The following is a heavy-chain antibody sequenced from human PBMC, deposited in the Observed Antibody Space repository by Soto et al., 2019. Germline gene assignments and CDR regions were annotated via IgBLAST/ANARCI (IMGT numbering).Heavy chain of an antibody. J-gene: IGHJ4*02. D-gene: IGHD1-1*01. CDR1: GFNFSDYY. V-gene: IGHV3-11*06. CDR2: SSDSGTFT. Sequence: GGSLRLSSTASGFNFSDYYMSWIRQAPGKGLEWLSYSSDSGTFTRYADSVKGRFSISRDNAKNSLYLQINSLRGEDTAIYYCARSGDNYNLLDYWGQGTPVTVSS. CDR3: ARSGDNYNLLDY.